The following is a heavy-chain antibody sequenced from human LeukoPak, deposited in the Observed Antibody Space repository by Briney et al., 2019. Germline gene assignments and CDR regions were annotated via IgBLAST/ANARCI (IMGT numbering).Heavy chain of an antibody. Sequence: GGSLRLSCAASGFSFSSYGMHWVRQAPGKGLEWVAVISYDGSNKYYADSVKGRFTISRDNSKNTLYLQMNSLRAEDTAVYYCAKSIGGMSGYSYGFDYWGQGSLVTVSS. J-gene: IGHJ4*02. D-gene: IGHD5-18*01. CDR1: GFSFSSYG. V-gene: IGHV3-30*18. CDR3: AKSIGGMSGYSYGFDY. CDR2: ISYDGSNK.